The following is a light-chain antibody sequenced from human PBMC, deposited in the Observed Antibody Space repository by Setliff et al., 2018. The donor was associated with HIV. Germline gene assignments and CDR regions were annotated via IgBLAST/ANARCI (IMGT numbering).Light chain of an antibody. J-gene: IGLJ1*01. CDR3: CSYAGSYTLGV. CDR2: DVS. V-gene: IGLV2-11*01. Sequence: QSVLTQPRSVSGSPGQSVTISCTGTSSDVGNYNYVSWYQQHPGKAPKLMIYDVSKRPSGVPDRFSGSKSGNTASLTISGLQAEDEADYYCCSYAGSYTLGVFGTGTKAPS. CDR1: SSDVGNYNY.